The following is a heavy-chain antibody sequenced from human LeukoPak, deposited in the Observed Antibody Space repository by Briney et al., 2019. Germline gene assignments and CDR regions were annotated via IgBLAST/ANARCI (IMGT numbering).Heavy chain of an antibody. D-gene: IGHD2-8*01. CDR1: GFTFSSCW. CDR2: IKQDGSEK. J-gene: IGHJ4*02. CDR3: AGDYCTNGVCYNFDY. V-gene: IGHV3-7*03. Sequence: GGSLRLSCAASGFTFSSCWMSWVRQAPGKGLERVANIKQDGSEKYYVDSVKGRFTISRDNAKNSLYLQMNSLRAEDTAVYYCAGDYCTNGVCYNFDYWGQGTLVTVSS.